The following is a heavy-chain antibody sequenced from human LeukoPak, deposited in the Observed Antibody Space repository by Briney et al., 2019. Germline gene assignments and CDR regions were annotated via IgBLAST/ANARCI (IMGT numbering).Heavy chain of an antibody. D-gene: IGHD1-26*01. V-gene: IGHV3-21*01. CDR3: ARAGSREGSYGAFDI. CDR2: ISSSSSYI. J-gene: IGHJ3*02. Sequence: GGSLRLSCAASGFTFSSYSMNWVRQAPGKGLEWVSSISSSSSYIYYADSVKGRFTISRDNAKNSLYLQMNSLRAEDTAVYYCARAGSREGSYGAFDIWGQGTMVTVSS. CDR1: GFTFSSYS.